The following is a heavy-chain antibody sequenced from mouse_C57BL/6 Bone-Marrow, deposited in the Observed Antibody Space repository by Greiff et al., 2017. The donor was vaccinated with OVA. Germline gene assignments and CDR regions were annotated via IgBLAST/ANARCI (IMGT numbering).Heavy chain of an antibody. V-gene: IGHV5-17*01. CDR1: GFTFSDYG. CDR3: ARGHTTGLYYFDY. J-gene: IGHJ2*01. Sequence: EVMLVESGGGLVKPGGSLKLSCAASGFTFSDYGMHWVRQAPEKGLEWVAYISSGSSTIYYADTVKGRFTISRDNAKNTLFLQMTSLRAEDTAMYYCARGHTTGLYYFDYWGQGTTLTVSS. D-gene: IGHD1-1*01. CDR2: ISSGSSTI.